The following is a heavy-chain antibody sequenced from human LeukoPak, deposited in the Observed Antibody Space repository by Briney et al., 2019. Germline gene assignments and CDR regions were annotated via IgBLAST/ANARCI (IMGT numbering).Heavy chain of an antibody. CDR2: ISYGGDVT. CDR3: AKRTGGTYGEFDF. Sequence: GGSLRLSCAASGFTFSDYGMSWVRQVPGKGPEWVSAISYGGDVTSYADSVKGRFTISRDNSKSTVFLQMNSLRAEDTALYYYAKRTGGTYGEFDFWGQGTLVTVSS. D-gene: IGHD1-26*01. V-gene: IGHV3-23*01. CDR1: GFTFSDYG. J-gene: IGHJ4*02.